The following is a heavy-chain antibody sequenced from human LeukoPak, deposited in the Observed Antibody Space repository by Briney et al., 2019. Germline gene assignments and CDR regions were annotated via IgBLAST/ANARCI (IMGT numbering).Heavy chain of an antibody. Sequence: SETLSLTCTVSGGSISSYYWSWIRQPPGKGLEWIGYIYYSGSTNYNPSLKSRVTISVDTSKNQFSLKLSSVTAADTAVYYCARVKVLEWLLGDYYYYMDVWGKGTTVTVSS. J-gene: IGHJ6*03. CDR2: IYYSGST. CDR3: ARVKVLEWLLGDYYYYMDV. D-gene: IGHD3-3*01. V-gene: IGHV4-59*01. CDR1: GGSISSYY.